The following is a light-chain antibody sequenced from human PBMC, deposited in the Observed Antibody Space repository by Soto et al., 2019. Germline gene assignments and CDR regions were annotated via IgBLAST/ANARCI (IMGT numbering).Light chain of an antibody. J-gene: IGKJ1*01. CDR1: QSVVYRSINRNY. Sequence: DIVMPQSPDSLTVSLGEKATLDCKSHQSVVYRSINRNYLAWYQQKPGQPPKLLIYWASTRESGVPDRFSGSGSGTDFTLTISSLQAEDVAVYYCQQFYSSPPWTFGQGTKVDIK. V-gene: IGKV4-1*01. CDR3: QQFYSSPPWT. CDR2: WAS.